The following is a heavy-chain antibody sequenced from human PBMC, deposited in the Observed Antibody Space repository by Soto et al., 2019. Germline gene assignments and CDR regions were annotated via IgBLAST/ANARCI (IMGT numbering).Heavy chain of an antibody. CDR1: GGSISSGDYY. CDR2: IYYSGST. V-gene: IGHV4-30-4*01. CDR3: ARGSGYSGYSLDY. Sequence: QVQLQESGPGLVKPSQTLSLTCTVSGGSISSGDYYWSWIRQPPGMGREWIVYIYYSGSTYYNPSLKSRLTISVDTSQNPFSLKLSSVTAADTAVYYCARGSGYSGYSLDYWGQGTLVTVSS. D-gene: IGHD5-12*01. J-gene: IGHJ4*02.